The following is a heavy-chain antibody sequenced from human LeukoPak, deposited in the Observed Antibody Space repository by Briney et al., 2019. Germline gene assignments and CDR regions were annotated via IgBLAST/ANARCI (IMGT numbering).Heavy chain of an antibody. J-gene: IGHJ4*02. V-gene: IGHV4-4*07. CDR1: GGSISDSY. CDR2: INRNGIT. CDR3: GKESMSVAGTVEV. D-gene: IGHD6-19*01. Sequence: SETLSLTCSVSGGSISDSYWGWIRQPAGSGLEWIGRINRNGITKYNPSLGSRVTMSVDPSKNQLSLTLRSVTAADTALYYCGKESMSVAGTVEVWGRGILVTVS.